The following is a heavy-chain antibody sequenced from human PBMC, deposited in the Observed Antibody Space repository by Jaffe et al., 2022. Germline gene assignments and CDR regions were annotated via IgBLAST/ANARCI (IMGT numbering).Heavy chain of an antibody. Sequence: EVQLLESGGGLVQPGGSLRLSCAASGFTFSSYAMSWVRQAPGKGLEWVSAISGSGGSTYYADSVKGRFTISRDNSKNTLYLQMNSLRAEDTAVYYCAKDPARIAVAGSTYLVSAKKRSDPGDDYWGQGTLVTVSS. CDR2: ISGSGGST. V-gene: IGHV3-23*01. CDR3: AKDPARIAVAGSTYLVSAKKRSDPGDDY. CDR1: GFTFSSYA. J-gene: IGHJ4*02. D-gene: IGHD6-19*01.